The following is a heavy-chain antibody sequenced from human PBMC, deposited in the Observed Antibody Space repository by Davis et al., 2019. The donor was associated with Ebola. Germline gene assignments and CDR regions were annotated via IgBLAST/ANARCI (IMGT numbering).Heavy chain of an antibody. Sequence: ASVKVSCKASGYTFTGYYMHWVRQAPGQGLEWMGWINPNSGGPNYAQKFQGWVTMTRDTSISTAYMELSRLRSDDTAVYYCARAGTIFGVVITPLYGMDVWGQGTTVTVSS. J-gene: IGHJ6*02. V-gene: IGHV1-2*04. D-gene: IGHD3-3*01. CDR3: ARAGTIFGVVITPLYGMDV. CDR1: GYTFTGYY. CDR2: INPNSGGP.